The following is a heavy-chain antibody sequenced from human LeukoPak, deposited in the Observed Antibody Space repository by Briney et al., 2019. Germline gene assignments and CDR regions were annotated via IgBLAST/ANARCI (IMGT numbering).Heavy chain of an antibody. CDR1: GYTFTSYG. CDR2: ISAYNGNT. D-gene: IGHD3-10*01. Sequence: GASVKVSCKASGYTFTSYGISWVRQAPGQGLEWMGWISAYNGNTNYAQKLQGRVTMTTDTSTSTAYMELRSLRSDDTAVYYCARRPAPYMVRAATYYYGMDVWGQGTTVTVSS. V-gene: IGHV1-18*01. CDR3: ARRPAPYMVRAATYYYGMDV. J-gene: IGHJ6*02.